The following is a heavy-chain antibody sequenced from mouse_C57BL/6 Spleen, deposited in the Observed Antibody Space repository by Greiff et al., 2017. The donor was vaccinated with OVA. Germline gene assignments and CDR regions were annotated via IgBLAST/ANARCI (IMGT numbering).Heavy chain of an antibody. V-gene: IGHV1-81*01. CDR1: GYTFTSYG. J-gene: IGHJ1*03. CDR2: IYPRRGNT. D-gene: IGHD1-1*01. CDR3: AREQITTSWYFDV. Sequence: QVQLQQSGAELARPGASVKLSCKASGYTFTSYGISWVKQRTGQGLEWIGEIYPRRGNTYYNEKFKGKATLTADKSSSTAYMELRSLTSEDSAVYFWAREQITTSWYFDVWGTGTTVTVSS.